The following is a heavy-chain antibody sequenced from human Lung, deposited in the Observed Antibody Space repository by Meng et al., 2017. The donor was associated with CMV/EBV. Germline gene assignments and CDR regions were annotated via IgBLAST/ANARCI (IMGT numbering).Heavy chain of an antibody. Sequence: GESLKISCAASGFTFSSYAMHWVRQAPGKGLEWVAVISYDGSNKYYADSVKGRFTISRDNSKNTLYLQMNSLRAEDTAVYYCARTPKDIVVVPADSFYFDYXGQRXLVTVSS. CDR3: ARTPKDIVVVPADSFYFDY. CDR2: ISYDGSNK. J-gene: IGHJ4*02. V-gene: IGHV3-30-3*01. D-gene: IGHD2-2*01. CDR1: GFTFSSYA.